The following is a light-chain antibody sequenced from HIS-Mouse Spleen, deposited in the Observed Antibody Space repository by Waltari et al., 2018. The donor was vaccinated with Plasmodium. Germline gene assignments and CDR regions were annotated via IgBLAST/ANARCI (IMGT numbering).Light chain of an antibody. J-gene: IGKJ3*01. CDR1: QGVNSN. V-gene: IGKV3-15*01. CDR3: QQYNNWSFT. Sequence: IVMTHSPATLSVSPGERATLSCRASQGVNSNLAWYQQKPGQAPRLLIYGASTRATGIPARFSGSGSGTEFTLTISSLQSEDFAVYYCQQYNNWSFTFGPGTKVDIK. CDR2: GAS.